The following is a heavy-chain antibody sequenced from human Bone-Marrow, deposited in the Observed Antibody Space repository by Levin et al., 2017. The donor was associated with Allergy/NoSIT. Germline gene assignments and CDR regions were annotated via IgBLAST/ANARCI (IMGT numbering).Heavy chain of an antibody. Sequence: SVKVSCKASGGTFSSYAISWVRQAPGQGLEWMGGIIPIFGTANYAQKFQGRVTITADKSTSTAYMELSSLRSEDTAVYYCARGGTAMIYYYYGMDVWGQGTTVTVSS. CDR3: ARGGTAMIYYYYGMDV. V-gene: IGHV1-69*06. D-gene: IGHD5-18*01. CDR2: IIPIFGTA. CDR1: GGTFSSYA. J-gene: IGHJ6*02.